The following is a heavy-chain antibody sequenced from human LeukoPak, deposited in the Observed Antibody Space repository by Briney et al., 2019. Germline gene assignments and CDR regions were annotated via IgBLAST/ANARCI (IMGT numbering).Heavy chain of an antibody. CDR1: GSSVNSYY. CDR2: ISYSGST. CDR3: ARHLYSYDSSPYYP. V-gene: IGHV4-59*02. J-gene: IGHJ5*02. Sequence: SETLSLTCTVSGSSVNSYYWSWIRQPPGKGLEWIGHISYSGSTNYNPSLKSRVTMSIDTSKNQVSLKLTSVTAADTAVYACARHLYSYDSSPYYPWGQGTLVTVSS. D-gene: IGHD3-22*01.